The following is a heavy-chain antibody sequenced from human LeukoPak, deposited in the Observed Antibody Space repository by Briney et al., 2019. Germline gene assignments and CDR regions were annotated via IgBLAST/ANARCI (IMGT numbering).Heavy chain of an antibody. D-gene: IGHD6-13*01. CDR3: ARHYGRSGIAAVADY. V-gene: IGHV4-59*08. CDR2: IYYSGST. J-gene: IGHJ4*02. CDR1: GGSISSYY. Sequence: PSETLSLTCTVSGGSISSYYWSWIRQPPGKGLEWIGYIYYSGSTNYNPSLKSRVTISVDTSKNQFSLKLSSVTAADTAVYYCARHYGRSGIAAVADYWGQRTLVTVSS.